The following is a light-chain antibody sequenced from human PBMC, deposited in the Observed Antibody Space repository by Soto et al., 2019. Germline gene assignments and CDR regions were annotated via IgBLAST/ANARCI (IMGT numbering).Light chain of an antibody. CDR2: YDS. CDR3: QVWDSDSDSWV. J-gene: IGLJ3*02. V-gene: IGLV3-21*02. Sequence: SYELTQSPSVSVVPGQTARIACGGNNIGSKRVHWYRQRPGQAPVLVVHYDSDRPSGIPERFSGSKFVNTATLTISGVEAGDEADYYCQVWDSDSDSWVFGGGTKLTVL. CDR1: NIGSKR.